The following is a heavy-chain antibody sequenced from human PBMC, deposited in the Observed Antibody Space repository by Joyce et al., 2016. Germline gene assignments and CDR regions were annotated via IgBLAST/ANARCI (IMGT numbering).Heavy chain of an antibody. D-gene: IGHD2-8*01. V-gene: IGHV3-21*01. CDR2: LSSSSSYI. Sequence: EVQLVESGGGLVKPGGSLRLSCAASGFTFSSYNMSWVRQDPGKGLEWVSSLSSSSSYIKYTDSVKGRFAISRDNAKNSLYLQMNSLRVEDTAVYYCARSSYTNGIFDYWGQGTLVTVSS. CDR3: ARSSYTNGIFDY. J-gene: IGHJ4*02. CDR1: GFTFSSYN.